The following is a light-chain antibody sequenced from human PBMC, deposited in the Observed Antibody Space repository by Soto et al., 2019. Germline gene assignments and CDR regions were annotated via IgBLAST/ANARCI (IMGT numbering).Light chain of an antibody. V-gene: IGLV1-40*01. J-gene: IGLJ2*01. CDR1: SSNIGAGYD. CDR3: QYYDSSLSGSV. CDR2: GNS. Sequence: QSVLTQPPSVSGAPGQRVTISCTGSSSNIGAGYDVHWYQQLPGTAPKLLIYGNSNRPSGVPDRFSGSKSGTSASLAIIGPQAEHEADYYCQYYDSSLSGSVFGGGTKLTVL.